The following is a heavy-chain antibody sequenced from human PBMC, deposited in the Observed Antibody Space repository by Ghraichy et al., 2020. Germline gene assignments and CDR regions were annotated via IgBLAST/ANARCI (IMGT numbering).Heavy chain of an antibody. D-gene: IGHD3-16*02. CDR2: IYHSGST. CDR1: GASFTSGNRGNWY. V-gene: IGHV4-31*03. Sequence: SETLSLTCTVSGASFTSGNRGNWYWTWIRQLPGKGLEWIGYIYHSGSTYYNPSLKSRVNISIDTSRNQFSLRLDSMTAADTAVYYCARDQREYDYIWGSHRAMGWFDPWGQGALVTVSS. CDR3: ARDQREYDYIWGSHRAMGWFDP. J-gene: IGHJ5*02.